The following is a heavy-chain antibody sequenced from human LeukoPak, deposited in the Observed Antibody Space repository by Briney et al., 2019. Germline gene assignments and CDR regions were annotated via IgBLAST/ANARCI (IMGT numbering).Heavy chain of an antibody. CDR3: AKDLVDTATMYYFDY. D-gene: IGHD5-18*01. CDR1: GGSISSSSYY. J-gene: IGHJ4*02. Sequence: PSETLSLTCTVSGGSISSSSYYWGWIRQPPGKGLEWIGSIYYSGSTYYNPSLKSRVTISVDTSKNQFSLKLSSVTAADTAVYYCAKDLVDTATMYYFDYWGQGTLVTVSS. V-gene: IGHV4-39*07. CDR2: IYYSGST.